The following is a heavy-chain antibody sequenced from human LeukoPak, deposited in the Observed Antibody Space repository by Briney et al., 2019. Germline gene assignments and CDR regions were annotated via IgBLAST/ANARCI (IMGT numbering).Heavy chain of an antibody. CDR1: GDSVSSNSAA. Sequence: SQTLSLTCAISGDSVSSNSAAWNWIRQSPSRGLEWLGRTYYRSKWYNDYAVSVKSRITVNPDTSKNQFSLQLNSVTPEDTAVYYCARGRLDTAMVVYYYYMDVWGKGTTVTVSS. J-gene: IGHJ6*03. CDR2: TYYRSKWYN. V-gene: IGHV6-1*01. CDR3: ARGRLDTAMVVYYYYMDV. D-gene: IGHD5-18*01.